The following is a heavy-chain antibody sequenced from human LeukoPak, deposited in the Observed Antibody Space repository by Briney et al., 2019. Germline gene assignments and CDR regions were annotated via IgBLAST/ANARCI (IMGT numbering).Heavy chain of an antibody. Sequence: ASVKVSCKASGYTFTSYYMHWVRQAPGQGLEWMGWINPNSGGTNYAQKFQGRVTMTRDTSISTAYMELSRLRSDDTAVYYCARAATTVDPSPLDYWGQGTLVTVSS. D-gene: IGHD4-17*01. CDR3: ARAATTVDPSPLDY. CDR2: INPNSGGT. V-gene: IGHV1-2*02. CDR1: GYTFTSYY. J-gene: IGHJ4*02.